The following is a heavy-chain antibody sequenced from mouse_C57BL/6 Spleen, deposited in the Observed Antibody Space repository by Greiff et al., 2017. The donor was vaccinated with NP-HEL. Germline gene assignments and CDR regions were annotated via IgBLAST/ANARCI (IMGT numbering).Heavy chain of an antibody. Sequence: QVQLQQPGAELVKPGASVKLSCKASGYTFTSYWMQWVKQRPGQGLEWIGEIDPSDSYTNYNPKFKGKATLTVDTSSSTAYMQLSSLTSEDSAVYYCARRRNWDESWFDYWGQGTLVTVSA. V-gene: IGHV1-50*01. J-gene: IGHJ3*01. CDR1: GYTFTSYW. CDR2: IDPSDSYT. D-gene: IGHD4-1*01. CDR3: ARRRNWDESWFDY.